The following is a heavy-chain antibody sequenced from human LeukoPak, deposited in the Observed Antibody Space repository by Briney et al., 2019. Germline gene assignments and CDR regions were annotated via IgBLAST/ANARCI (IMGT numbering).Heavy chain of an antibody. CDR2: AYTSGRT. CDR3: ARQVGGDNYGLKGSFDI. CDR1: GDSISSYY. D-gene: IGHD5-18*01. J-gene: IGHJ3*02. V-gene: IGHV4-4*07. Sequence: PSETLFLTCTVSGDSISSYYWSWIRQPAGKGLEWIGRAYTSGRTNYKPSLKSRITISLDTSKNQFSLKLSSVTAADTAVYYCARQVGGDNYGLKGSFDIWGQGTMVTVSS.